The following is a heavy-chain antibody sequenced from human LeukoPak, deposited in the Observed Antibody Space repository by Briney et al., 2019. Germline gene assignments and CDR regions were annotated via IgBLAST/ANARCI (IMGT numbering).Heavy chain of an antibody. Sequence: GSSVKVSCKASGGTFSSYSITWVRQAPGQGLEWMGGIMPLFNTANYAQQFQGRVTITTDESASTAYMELSSLRFEDTAMYYCARARYCSGGSCYPRYYYYYYYMDVWGKGTTVTVSS. V-gene: IGHV1-69*05. J-gene: IGHJ6*03. D-gene: IGHD2-15*01. CDR3: ARARYCSGGSCYPRYYYYYYYMDV. CDR1: GGTFSSYS. CDR2: IMPLFNTA.